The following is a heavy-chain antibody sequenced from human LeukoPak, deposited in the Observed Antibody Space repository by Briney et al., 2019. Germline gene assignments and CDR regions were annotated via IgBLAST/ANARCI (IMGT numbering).Heavy chain of an antibody. Sequence: PGGSLRLSCAASGFTFDDYGMSWVRHAPGKGLEWVSGINWNGGSKGYADYVKGRFTISRDNAKNSLYLQMNSLRAEDTALYYCAVDCSSTSCLGEGDAFDIWGQGTMVTVSS. CDR3: AVDCSSTSCLGEGDAFDI. CDR2: INWNGGSK. J-gene: IGHJ3*02. CDR1: GFTFDDYG. V-gene: IGHV3-20*04. D-gene: IGHD2-2*01.